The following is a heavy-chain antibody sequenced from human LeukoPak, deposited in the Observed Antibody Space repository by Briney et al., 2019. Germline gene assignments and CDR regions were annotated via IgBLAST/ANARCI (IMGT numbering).Heavy chain of an antibody. CDR1: GFTFDDYG. CDR3: ARHPTGIAAAGPFDY. V-gene: IGHV3-20*01. CDR2: INWNGGST. D-gene: IGHD6-13*01. J-gene: IGHJ4*02. Sequence: PGGSLRLSCAASGFTFDDYGMSWVRQAPGKGLEWVSGINWNGGSTGYADSVKGRFTISRDNAKNSLYLQMNSLRAEDTALYHCARHPTGIAAAGPFDYWGQGTLVTVSS.